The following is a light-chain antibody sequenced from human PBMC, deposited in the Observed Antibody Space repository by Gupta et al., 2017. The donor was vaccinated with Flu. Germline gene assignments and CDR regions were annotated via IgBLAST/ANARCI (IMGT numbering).Light chain of an antibody. V-gene: IGKV4-1*01. CDR1: QSLLDSSNNKNC. CDR3: QQCYVTPFT. J-gene: IGKJ3*01. CDR2: WAS. Sequence: DIVMTQSPDSLAVSLGERATINCKSSQSLLDSSNNKNCLPWYQQKPGQPPKLFIYWASTRESGVPDRFSGSGSETDFTLTISSLQAEDVALYYCQQCYVTPFTFGPGTKVDLK.